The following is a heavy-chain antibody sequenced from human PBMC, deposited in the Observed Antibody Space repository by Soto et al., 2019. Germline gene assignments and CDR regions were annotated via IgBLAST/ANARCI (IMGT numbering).Heavy chain of an antibody. D-gene: IGHD2-2*01. J-gene: IGHJ4*02. CDR3: TTVYCATTSCFAPFDF. CDR2: IKPIADGGTA. V-gene: IGHV3-15*01. Sequence: EVQLVESVGDLVKPGGSLRLSCVVSGFTFRNAWMSWVRQAPGRGLEWIGRIKPIADGGTAEYAAPMKGRFSLSRDDSTDTLFLPIGNLNTEDTGLYFCTTVYCATTSCFAPFDFWGQGTLVTVSS. CDR1: GFTFRNAW.